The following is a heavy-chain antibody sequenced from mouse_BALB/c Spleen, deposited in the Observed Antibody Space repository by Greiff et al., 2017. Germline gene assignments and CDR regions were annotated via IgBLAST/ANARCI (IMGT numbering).Heavy chain of an antibody. CDR2: INPNNGGT. CDR3: ARSPGKSYAMDY. J-gene: IGHJ4*01. Sequence: EVQLQQSGPELVKPGASVKIPCKASGYTFTDYKMDWVKQSHGKSLEWIGDINPNNGGTIYNQKFKGKATLTVDKSSSTAYMELRSLTSEDTAVYYCARSPGKSYAMDYWGQGTSVTVSS. D-gene: IGHD4-1*01. CDR1: GYTFTDYK. V-gene: IGHV1-18*01.